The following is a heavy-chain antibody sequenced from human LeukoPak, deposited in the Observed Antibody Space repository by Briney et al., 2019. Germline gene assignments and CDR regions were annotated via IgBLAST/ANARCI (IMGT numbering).Heavy chain of an antibody. CDR1: GGSISSYY. Sequence: SETLSLTCTVSGGSISSYYWSWIRQPPGKGLEWIGYIYYSGSTNYNPSLKSRVTVSVDTSKNQFSLKLSSVTAADTAVYYCARMVLWFGEAHFDYWGQGTLVTVSS. V-gene: IGHV4-59*01. D-gene: IGHD3-10*01. J-gene: IGHJ4*02. CDR3: ARMVLWFGEAHFDY. CDR2: IYYSGST.